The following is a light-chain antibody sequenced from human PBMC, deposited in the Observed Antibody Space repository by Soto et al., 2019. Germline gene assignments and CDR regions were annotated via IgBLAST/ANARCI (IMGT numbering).Light chain of an antibody. V-gene: IGKV1-39*01. CDR3: QQSFSVPYT. CDR1: QTIRNN. Sequence: DIQMTQSPSSLSASAGDRISITCRSSQTIRNNLNWYQQRPGKAPKLLISAASRLHIAVPPRFSGGGSGTHFTLTITTPQPEDVATYFCQQSFSVPYTFGQGT. J-gene: IGKJ2*01. CDR2: AAS.